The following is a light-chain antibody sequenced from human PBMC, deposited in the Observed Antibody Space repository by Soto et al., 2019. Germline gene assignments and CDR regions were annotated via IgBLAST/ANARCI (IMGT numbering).Light chain of an antibody. CDR1: QSVSSN. CDR2: GAS. V-gene: IGKV3-15*01. CDR3: QQYNNWRT. J-gene: IGKJ1*01. Sequence: EIVMTQSPATLSVSPGERATLSCRASQSVSSNLAWYQQKPGQAPRLLIYGASTRATRIPARFSGSGSGTEFTLTISSLHSEDFAVYYCQQYNNWRTFGQGTKVEIK.